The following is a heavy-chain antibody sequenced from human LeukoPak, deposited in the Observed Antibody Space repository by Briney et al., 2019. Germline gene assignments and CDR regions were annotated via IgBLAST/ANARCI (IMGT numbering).Heavy chain of an antibody. CDR2: ISGSGGST. V-gene: IGHV3-23*01. Sequence: GGSLRLSCAASGFXFSSYAINWVRQAPGKGLEWVSGISGSGGSTYSADSVKGRFTISRDNSKKTVYLQMNSLRAEDTAVYYCAKDRGLVGATPSNFDYWGQGTLVTVSS. J-gene: IGHJ4*02. D-gene: IGHD1-26*01. CDR1: GFXFSSYA. CDR3: AKDRGLVGATPSNFDY.